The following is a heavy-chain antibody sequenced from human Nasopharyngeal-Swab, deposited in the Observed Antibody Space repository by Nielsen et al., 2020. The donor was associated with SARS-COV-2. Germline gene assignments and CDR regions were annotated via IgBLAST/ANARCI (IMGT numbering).Heavy chain of an antibody. V-gene: IGHV4-4*02. J-gene: IGHJ4*02. CDR3: TRGGFWRFDY. CDR2: IHHSRGT. CDR1: GDSINNDRW. D-gene: IGHD3-10*01. Sequence: SETLSLTCTVSGDSINNDRWWTWVRQPPGKGLEYIGEIHHSRGTNFNPSLKGRVTMSVDKFKNQFSLKLNSVTAADTAMYFCTRGGFWRFDYWGQGALVTVSS.